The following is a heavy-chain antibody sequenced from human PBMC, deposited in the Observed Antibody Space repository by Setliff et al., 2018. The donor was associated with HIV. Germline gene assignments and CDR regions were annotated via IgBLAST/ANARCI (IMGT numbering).Heavy chain of an antibody. Sequence: ASVKVSCKASGYTFTRFATNWVRQAPGQGLEWMGWINTNTGNPTYAQGFTGRFVFSLDTSVSTAYLQILKAEDTAVYYCARTGPSTDGYNLVIDYWGQGTLVTV. D-gene: IGHD5-12*01. J-gene: IGHJ4*02. CDR2: INTNTGNP. CDR3: ARTGPSTDGYNLVIDY. V-gene: IGHV7-4-1*01. CDR1: GYTFTRFA.